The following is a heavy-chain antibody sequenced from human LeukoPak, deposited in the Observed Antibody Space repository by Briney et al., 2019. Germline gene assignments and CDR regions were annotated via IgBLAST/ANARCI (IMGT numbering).Heavy chain of an antibody. D-gene: IGHD6-19*01. Sequence: ASVKVSCKASGYTFTTYGISWVRQAPGQGLEWVGIINPGGGSTNYAQKFQGRVTMTRDTSTSTVYMELSSLRSEDTAVYYCARDKGAVAGSPLDYWGQGTLVTVSS. V-gene: IGHV1-46*01. CDR2: INPGGGST. J-gene: IGHJ4*02. CDR3: ARDKGAVAGSPLDY. CDR1: GYTFTTYG.